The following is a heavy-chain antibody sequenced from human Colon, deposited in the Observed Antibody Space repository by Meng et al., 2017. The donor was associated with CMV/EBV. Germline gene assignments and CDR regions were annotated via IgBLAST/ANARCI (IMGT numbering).Heavy chain of an antibody. CDR1: GGSSTSGVYD. D-gene: IGHD2-15*01. Sequence: VLGGSSTSGVYDWTGLHHHPGKGLEWSGYRDYRGNTYYSPFLKSRVTVSVDTSKYQFGRKLSSVTAADTAVYYSARRKDAAEDFDYWGQGTLVTVSS. J-gene: IGHJ4*02. V-gene: IGHV4-31*02. CDR3: ARRKDAAEDFDY. CDR2: RDYRGNT.